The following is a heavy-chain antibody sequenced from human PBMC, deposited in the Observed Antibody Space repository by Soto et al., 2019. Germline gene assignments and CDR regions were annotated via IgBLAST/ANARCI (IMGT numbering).Heavy chain of an antibody. D-gene: IGHD2-8*01. CDR2: INPKSGGT. V-gene: IGHV1-2*04. Sequence: QVQLVQSGAEVKKPGASVRVSCKASGYSFTDYHIHWVRQAPGQGLEWLGRINPKSGGTSTAQKFQGWVTMTRDRSISTDFMELTRLRSDDTAVYFCAWGHYTDCSNGVCSFFYNHEMDVWGQGTTVTVSS. J-gene: IGHJ6*02. CDR1: GYSFTDYH. CDR3: AWGHYTDCSNGVCSFFYNHEMDV.